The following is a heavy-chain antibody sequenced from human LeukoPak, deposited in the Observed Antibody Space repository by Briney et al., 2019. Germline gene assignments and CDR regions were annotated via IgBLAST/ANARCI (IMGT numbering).Heavy chain of an antibody. V-gene: IGHV4-59*01. Sequence: PSETLSLTCTVSGGSNSSYYWSWIRQPPGKGLEWIGYIYYSGSTNYNPSLKSRVTISVDTSKNQFSLKLSSVTAADTAVYYCARDREANYGDPWYFDLWGRGTLVTVSS. J-gene: IGHJ2*01. CDR3: ARDREANYGDPWYFDL. D-gene: IGHD4-17*01. CDR2: IYYSGST. CDR1: GGSNSSYY.